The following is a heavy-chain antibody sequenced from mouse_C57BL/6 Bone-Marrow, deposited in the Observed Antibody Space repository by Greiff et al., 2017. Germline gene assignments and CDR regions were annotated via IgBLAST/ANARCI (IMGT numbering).Heavy chain of an antibody. CDR1: GYTFTSYW. D-gene: IGHD1-1*01. J-gene: IGHJ1*03. CDR3: ASSHYGSSPYWYFDV. V-gene: IGHV1-59*01. CDR2: IDPSDSYT. Sequence: QVQLQQPGAELVRPGTSVKLSCKASGYTFTSYWMHWVKQRPGQGLEWIGVIDPSDSYTNYNQKFKGKATLTVDTSSSTAYMQLSSLTSEDSAVYFCASSHYGSSPYWYFDVWGTGTTVTVSS.